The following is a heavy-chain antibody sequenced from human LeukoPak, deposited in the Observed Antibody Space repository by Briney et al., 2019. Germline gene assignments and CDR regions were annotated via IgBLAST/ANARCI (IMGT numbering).Heavy chain of an antibody. J-gene: IGHJ4*02. CDR1: GFTFSNYA. CDR2: ISGSGGST. D-gene: IGHD3-3*01. V-gene: IGHV3-23*01. Sequence: PGGSLRLSCAASGFTFSNYAMSWVRQAPGKGLEWVSAISGSGGSTYYADSVKGRFTISRDNSKNTLYLQMNSLRAEDTAVYYCAKGITIFGVARDYFGYWGQGTLVTVSS. CDR3: AKGITIFGVARDYFGY.